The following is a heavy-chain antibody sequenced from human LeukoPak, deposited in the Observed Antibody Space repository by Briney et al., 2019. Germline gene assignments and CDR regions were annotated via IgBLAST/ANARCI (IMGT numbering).Heavy chain of an antibody. CDR1: GGSISSSSYY. Sequence: SETLSLTCTVSGGSISSSSYYWGWIRQPPGKGLEWIGSIYYSGSTYYNPSLKSRVTISVDTSKNQFSLKLSSVTAADTAMYYCARGLYWFDPWGQGTLVTVSS. D-gene: IGHD3-22*01. J-gene: IGHJ5*02. CDR2: IYYSGST. V-gene: IGHV4-39*07. CDR3: ARGLYWFDP.